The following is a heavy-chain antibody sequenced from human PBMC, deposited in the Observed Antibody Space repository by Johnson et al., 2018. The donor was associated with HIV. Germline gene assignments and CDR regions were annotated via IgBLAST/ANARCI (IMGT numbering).Heavy chain of an antibody. CDR2: INWNGGST. D-gene: IGHD1-26*01. CDR1: GFTFDDYG. V-gene: IGHV3-20*04. Sequence: EVQVLESGGGVVRPGGSLRLSCAASGFTFDDYGMSWVRQAPGKGLEWVSGINWNGGSTGYADSVKGRFTISRDNAKNSLYLQMNSLRDEDTALYYCAREPWPRGATGDYAFDIWGQGKMVTVSS. J-gene: IGHJ3*02. CDR3: AREPWPRGATGDYAFDI.